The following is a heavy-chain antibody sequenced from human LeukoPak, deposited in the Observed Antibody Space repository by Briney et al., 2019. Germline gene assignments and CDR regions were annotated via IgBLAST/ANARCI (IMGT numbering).Heavy chain of an antibody. J-gene: IGHJ6*02. D-gene: IGHD4-17*01. V-gene: IGHV4-30-4*01. CDR2: IYYSGST. Sequence: SETLSLTCTVSGGSISSGDYYWSWIRQPPGKGLEWIGYIYYSGSTYYNPSLKSRVTISVDTSKNQFSLKLSSVTAADTAVYYCARIDYGDLGGLPVYYYYGMDVWGQGTTVTVSS. CDR3: ARIDYGDLGGLPVYYYYGMDV. CDR1: GGSISSGDYY.